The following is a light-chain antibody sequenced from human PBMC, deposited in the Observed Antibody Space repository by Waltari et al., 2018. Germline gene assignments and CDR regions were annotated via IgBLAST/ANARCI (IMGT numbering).Light chain of an antibody. CDR2: YAS. J-gene: IGKJ1*01. Sequence: EIVLTQSPGTLSLSPVERATLSSTASQSVSRWLAWYQQKPGQAPRLLIYYASSRATGIPDRFSGSGSGTDFSLTISRLEPEDFAVYYCQKYGTLPATFGQGTKVEI. V-gene: IGKV3-20*01. CDR1: QSVSRW. CDR3: QKYGTLPAT.